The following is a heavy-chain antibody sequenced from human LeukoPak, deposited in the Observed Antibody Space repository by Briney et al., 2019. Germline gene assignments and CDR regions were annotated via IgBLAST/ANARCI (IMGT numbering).Heavy chain of an antibody. CDR1: GFPLSSYA. J-gene: IGHJ6*02. D-gene: IGHD2-15*01. CDR2: ISDSGGST. Sequence: PGGPLRLSCSASGFPLSSYAMHWVPQAPGKGLEYVSAISDSGGSTYYADSVKGRFTISRDNSKSTLYLQMSSLRAEDTAVYFCVRGYSFGPFGMDVWGQGTTVTVSS. V-gene: IGHV3-64D*09. CDR3: VRGYSFGPFGMDV.